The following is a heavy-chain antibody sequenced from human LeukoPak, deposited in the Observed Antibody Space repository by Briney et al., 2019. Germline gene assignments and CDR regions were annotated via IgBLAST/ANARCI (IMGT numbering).Heavy chain of an antibody. D-gene: IGHD3-10*01. V-gene: IGHV3-23*01. Sequence: GGSLRLSCAASGFTFSSYAMSWVRQAPGKGLEWVSAISGSGGSTYYADSVKGRFTISRDNSKNTLYLQMNSLRAEDTAVYYCAIPPAYSSGNYWGQGTLVTVSS. CDR1: GFTFSSYA. J-gene: IGHJ4*02. CDR2: ISGSGGST. CDR3: AIPPAYSSGNY.